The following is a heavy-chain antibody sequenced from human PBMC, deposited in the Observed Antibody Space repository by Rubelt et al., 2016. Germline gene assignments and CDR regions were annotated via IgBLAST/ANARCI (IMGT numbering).Heavy chain of an antibody. CDR2: IRTYNGNT. CDR1: GYTFTTYG. J-gene: IGHJ5*02. CDR3: ARDPTTRFTSTGWFDP. V-gene: IGHV1-18*01. Sequence: QVQLVQSGAEVKKPGASVKVSCKASGYTFTTYGISWVRQAPGQGLEWMGWIRTYNGNTNYAQKVQGRVTMTTDTATSTGYMGLRRLGSDDTAVYYCARDPTTRFTSTGWFDPWGQGTLVTVSS. D-gene: IGHD5-12*01.